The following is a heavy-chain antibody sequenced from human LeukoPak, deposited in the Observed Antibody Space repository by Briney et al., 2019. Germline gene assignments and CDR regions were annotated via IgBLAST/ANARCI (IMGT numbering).Heavy chain of an antibody. CDR3: ASVGRTSSGMDV. J-gene: IGHJ6*02. CDR2: IYYSGST. Sequence: PSETLSLTCTVSGGSISSYYWSWIRQPPGKGLEWIGYIYYSGSTNYNPSLKSRVTISVDTSKNQFSLKLSSVTAADMAVYYCASVGRTSSGMDVWGQGTTVTVSS. V-gene: IGHV4-59*01. CDR1: GGSISSYY.